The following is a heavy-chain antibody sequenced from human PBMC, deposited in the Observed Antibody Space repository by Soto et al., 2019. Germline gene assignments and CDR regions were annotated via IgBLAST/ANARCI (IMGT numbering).Heavy chain of an antibody. Sequence: PSETLSLTCAVYGGSFSGYYWSWIRQPPGKGLEWIGEINHSGSTNYNPSLKSRVTISVDTSKNQFSLKLSSVTAADTAVYYCARGYYYDIRDGYYFDYWGQGTLVTVSS. J-gene: IGHJ4*02. D-gene: IGHD3-22*01. CDR3: ARGYYYDIRDGYYFDY. V-gene: IGHV4-34*01. CDR2: INHSGST. CDR1: GGSFSGYY.